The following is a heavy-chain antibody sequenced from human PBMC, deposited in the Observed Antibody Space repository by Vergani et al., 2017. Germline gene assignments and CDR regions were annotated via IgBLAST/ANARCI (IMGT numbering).Heavy chain of an antibody. CDR2: IKSKTDGGNT. Sequence: EVQLVESGGVLVKPGGSLRLSCAASGFTFSNAWMSWVRQAPGKGLEWVGRIKSKTDGGNTDYAAPVKGRFTISRDDSKNTLFLQMNSLKTEDTAVYYCTSLEDTSGWYWQNVYWGQGTLVTVSS. CDR3: TSLEDTSGWYWQNVY. D-gene: IGHD6-19*01. V-gene: IGHV3-15*01. CDR1: GFTFSNAW. J-gene: IGHJ4*02.